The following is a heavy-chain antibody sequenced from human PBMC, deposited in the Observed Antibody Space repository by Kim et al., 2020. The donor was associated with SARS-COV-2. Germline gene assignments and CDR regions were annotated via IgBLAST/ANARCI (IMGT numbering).Heavy chain of an antibody. Sequence: GGSLRLSCAASGFTFSSYGMHWVRQAPGKGLEGVAVISYDGSNKYYADSVKGRFTISRDNSKNTLYLQMNSLRAEDTAVYYCAKLPRLRITMVRGVIGRFDYWGQGTLVTVSS. D-gene: IGHD3-10*01. CDR1: GFTFSSYG. V-gene: IGHV3-30*18. CDR3: AKLPRLRITMVRGVIGRFDY. CDR2: ISYDGSNK. J-gene: IGHJ4*02.